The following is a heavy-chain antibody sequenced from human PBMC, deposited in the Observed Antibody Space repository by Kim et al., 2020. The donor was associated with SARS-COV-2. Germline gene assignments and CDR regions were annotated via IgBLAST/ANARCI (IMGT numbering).Heavy chain of an antibody. V-gene: IGHV3-30*02. CDR3: AKDGRGCGSYYCGMDV. D-gene: IGHD1-26*01. Sequence: VKGRFTISRDNSKNTLTLQMNSLRGEDTAVYYCAKDGRGCGSYYCGMDVWGQGTTVTVSS. J-gene: IGHJ6*02.